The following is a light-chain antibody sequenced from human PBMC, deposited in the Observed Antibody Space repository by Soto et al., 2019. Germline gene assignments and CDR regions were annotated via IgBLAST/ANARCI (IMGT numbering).Light chain of an antibody. CDR3: RSYTSSSTWV. CDR2: EVS. V-gene: IGLV2-14*01. CDR1: SSDVGGYNY. J-gene: IGLJ3*02. Sequence: QSALTQPASVSGSPGQSITISCTGTSSDVGGYNYVSWYQQHPGKAPKLMIYEVSNRPSGVSNRFSGSKCGNTASLTISGLQAEDEADYYCRSYTSSSTWVFGGGTKLTVL.